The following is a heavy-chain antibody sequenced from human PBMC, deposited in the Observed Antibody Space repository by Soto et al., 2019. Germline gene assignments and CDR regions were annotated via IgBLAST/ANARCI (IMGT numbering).Heavy chain of an antibody. CDR1: GFTFSNAW. Sequence: EVQLVESGGGLVKPGGSLRLSCAASGFTFSNAWMNWVRQAPGKGLEWVGRIKSKTDGGTTDYAAPVKGRFTISRDDSNNTLYLQMNSLKTEDTAVYYFTTGYSGSYYGVGTDYWGQGTLVTVSS. V-gene: IGHV3-15*07. CDR2: IKSKTDGGTT. CDR3: TTGYSGSYYGVGTDY. D-gene: IGHD1-26*01. J-gene: IGHJ4*02.